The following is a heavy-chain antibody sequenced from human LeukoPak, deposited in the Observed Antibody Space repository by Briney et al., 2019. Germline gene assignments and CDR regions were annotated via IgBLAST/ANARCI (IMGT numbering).Heavy chain of an antibody. CDR1: GGSFSGYY. CDR3: ARAKAAAGSRLVRFDP. CDR2: IYYSGNT. D-gene: IGHD6-13*01. J-gene: IGHJ5*02. Sequence: SETLSLTCAVYGGSFSGYYWSWLRQSPGKGLEWIGNIYYSGNTNNNPSLKSRVTISLDTSKNQLSLRLSSVTAADTAVYYCARAKAAAGSRLVRFDPWGQGTLVTVSS. V-gene: IGHV4-34*01.